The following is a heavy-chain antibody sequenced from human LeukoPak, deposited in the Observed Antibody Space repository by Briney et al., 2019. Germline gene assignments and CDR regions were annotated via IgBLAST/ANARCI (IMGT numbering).Heavy chain of an antibody. J-gene: IGHJ4*02. Sequence: TGGSLRLSCAASGFTVSSNYMSWVRQAPGKGLEWVSVIYSGGSTYYADSVKGRFTISRDNSKNTLYLQMNSLRAEDTAVYYCARGPSMDPLDYWGQGTLVTVSS. CDR2: IYSGGST. D-gene: IGHD2/OR15-2a*01. V-gene: IGHV3-53*01. CDR3: ARGPSMDPLDY. CDR1: GFTVSSNY.